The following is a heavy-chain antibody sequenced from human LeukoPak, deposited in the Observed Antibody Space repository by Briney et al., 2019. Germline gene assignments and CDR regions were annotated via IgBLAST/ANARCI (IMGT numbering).Heavy chain of an antibody. D-gene: IGHD6-19*01. CDR2: IYTSGST. V-gene: IGHV4-61*02. Sequence: PSETLSLTCTVSGGSISSGSYYWSWLRQPAGKGLEWIGRIYTSGSTNYNPSLKSRVTISVDTSKNQFSLKLSSVTAADTAVYYCARGVAVAGNDYWGQGTLVTVSS. J-gene: IGHJ4*02. CDR1: GGSISSGSYY. CDR3: ARGVAVAGNDY.